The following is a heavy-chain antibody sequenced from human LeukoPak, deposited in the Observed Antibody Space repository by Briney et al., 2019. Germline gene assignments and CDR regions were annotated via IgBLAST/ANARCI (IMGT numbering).Heavy chain of an antibody. CDR3: ARITMGATSANFYYYFLAA. V-gene: IGHV3-64*02. CDR1: GFTFSGYT. J-gene: IGHJ6*03. Sequence: PGGSLTLSCAASGFTFSGYTLHWVRQAPGKGLEYVSSIISYWGSTHYADSVKGRFTVSRDNSKNTLYLQMDRLRAEDMAVYYCARITMGATSANFYYYFLAAWGKGTTVTVSS. CDR2: IISYWGST. D-gene: IGHD3-3*01.